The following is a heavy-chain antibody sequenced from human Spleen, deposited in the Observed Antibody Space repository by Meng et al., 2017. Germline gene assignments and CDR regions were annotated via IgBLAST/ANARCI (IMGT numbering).Heavy chain of an antibody. CDR2: INHSGST. Sequence: QVHLQQWVAGLLTPSETLSLTCVVSGGSFSDYYWSWIRQPPGKGLEWIGEINHSGSTNYNPSLESRATISVDTSQNNLSLKLSSVTAADSAVYYCARGPTTMAHDFDYWGQGTLVTVSS. CDR1: GGSFSDYY. CDR3: ARGPTTMAHDFDY. D-gene: IGHD4-11*01. J-gene: IGHJ4*02. V-gene: IGHV4-34*01.